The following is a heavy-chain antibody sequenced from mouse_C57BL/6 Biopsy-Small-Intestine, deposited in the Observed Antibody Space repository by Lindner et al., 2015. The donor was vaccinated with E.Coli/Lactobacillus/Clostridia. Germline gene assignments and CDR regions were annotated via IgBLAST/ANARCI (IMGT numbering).Heavy chain of an antibody. J-gene: IGHJ1*01. Sequence: SVKVSCKAFGYTFIGNYIHWVRQAPGQGLEWMGWINPNSGDTKYTEKFQGRVTMTRDTSSTTAYMDLSSLRSDDTAVYYCAREFSLNWVRYWYFDVWGRGTLVTVS. CDR1: GYTFIGNY. CDR2: INPNSGDT. V-gene: IGHV1-72*04. CDR3: AREFSLNWVRYWYFDV.